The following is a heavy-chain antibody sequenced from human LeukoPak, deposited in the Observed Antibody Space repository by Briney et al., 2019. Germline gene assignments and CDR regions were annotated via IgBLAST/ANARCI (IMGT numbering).Heavy chain of an antibody. D-gene: IGHD3-22*01. Sequence: GGSLRLSCAASGFRFGDYVMHWVRQAPGKGLEWVSFVNGDGSGSFYADFVKGRFTISRDNTKNSLYLQMNSLRTEDTTLYYCAKDIDDASGYYFEHWGQGTLVTVSS. CDR1: GFRFGDYV. CDR3: AKDIDDASGYYFEH. CDR2: VNGDGSGS. V-gene: IGHV3-43*02. J-gene: IGHJ4*02.